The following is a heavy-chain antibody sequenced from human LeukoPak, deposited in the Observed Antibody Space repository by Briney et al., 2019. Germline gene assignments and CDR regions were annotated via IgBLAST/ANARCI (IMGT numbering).Heavy chain of an antibody. Sequence: SETLSLTCTVSGGSISSYYWSWIRQPPGKGLEWIGYIYYSGSTNYNPSLKSRVTISVDTSKNQFSLELSSVTAADTAVYYCARLNSLTAVDTAMAILDYWGQGTLVTVSS. CDR3: ARLNSLTAVDTAMAILDY. V-gene: IGHV4-59*08. D-gene: IGHD5-18*01. CDR2: IYYSGST. J-gene: IGHJ4*02. CDR1: GGSISSYY.